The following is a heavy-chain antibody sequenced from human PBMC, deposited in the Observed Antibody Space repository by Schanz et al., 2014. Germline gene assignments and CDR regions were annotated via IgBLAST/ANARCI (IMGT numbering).Heavy chain of an antibody. CDR1: GFTLSSYV. CDR2: INTADTT. Sequence: DVQLAESGGGLVQPGGSLRLSCAASGFTLSSYVLSWVRQSPGKGLEWVSAINTADTTYYADSVKGRFTISRDNAKNSVYLQMNSLRAEDTAEYYCARGVRVRGIIIDYWGPGTLVTVSS. J-gene: IGHJ4*02. CDR3: ARGVRVRGIIIDY. D-gene: IGHD3-10*01. V-gene: IGHV3-23*04.